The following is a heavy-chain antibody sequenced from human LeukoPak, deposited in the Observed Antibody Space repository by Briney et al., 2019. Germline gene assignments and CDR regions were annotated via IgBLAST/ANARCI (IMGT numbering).Heavy chain of an antibody. J-gene: IGHJ4*02. D-gene: IGHD3-22*01. Sequence: GGSLRLSCAASGFTVSSNYMSWVRQAPGKGLEWVSVIYSGGSTYYADHVKGRFTVSRDDSKNTLYLQMNSLRAEDTALYYCAKDVNSSGYYLGFDYWGQGTLVTVSS. CDR2: IYSGGST. CDR1: GFTVSSNY. V-gene: IGHV3-53*01. CDR3: AKDVNSSGYYLGFDY.